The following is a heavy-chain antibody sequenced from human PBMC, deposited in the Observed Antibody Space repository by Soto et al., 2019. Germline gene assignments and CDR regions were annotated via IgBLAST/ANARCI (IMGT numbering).Heavy chain of an antibody. CDR3: AGRPSYYNSSAYHAWFDP. Sequence: QLQLQESGPRLVKPSETLSLTCTVSGGSIIISNYYWGWIRQPPGKGLEWIASISFGRSTFYNPSLKSRVTISVDTANNQFSLEVTSVTAADTAVYYCAGRPSYYNSSAYHAWFDPWGQGALVTVSS. CDR1: GGSIIISNYY. CDR2: ISFGRST. V-gene: IGHV4-39*01. D-gene: IGHD3-22*01. J-gene: IGHJ5*02.